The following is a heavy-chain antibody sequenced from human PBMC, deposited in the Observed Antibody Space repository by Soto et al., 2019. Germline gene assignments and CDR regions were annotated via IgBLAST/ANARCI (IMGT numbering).Heavy chain of an antibody. D-gene: IGHD4-17*01. CDR2: ISFNGTNK. V-gene: IGHV3-30-3*01. CDR3: ARVDYRYSTEISYYYRYGMEV. J-gene: IGHJ6*02. CDR1: GFAFNSYA. Sequence: QVQLVESGGGVVQPARSLRLSCAASGFAFNSYAMHWIRQAPGKGLEWVAVISFNGTNKYYADSVKGRFTISRDNSKNTLYLQMSSLRAEDTANYYCARVDYRYSTEISYYYRYGMEVWGQGTTVTVSS.